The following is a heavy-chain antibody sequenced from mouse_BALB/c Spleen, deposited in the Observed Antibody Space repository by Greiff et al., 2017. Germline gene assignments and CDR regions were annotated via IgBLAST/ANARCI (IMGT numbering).Heavy chain of an antibody. J-gene: IGHJ1*01. CDR2: IHYSGST. Sequence: EVKLQESGPDLVKPSQSLSLTCTVTGYSITSGYSWHWIRQFPGNKLEWMGYIHYSGSTNYNPSLKSRISITRDTSKNQFFLQLNSVTTEDTATYYCARGDYGSSYGWYFDVWGAGTTVTVSS. D-gene: IGHD1-1*01. CDR3: ARGDYGSSYGWYFDV. V-gene: IGHV3-1*02. CDR1: GYSITSGYS.